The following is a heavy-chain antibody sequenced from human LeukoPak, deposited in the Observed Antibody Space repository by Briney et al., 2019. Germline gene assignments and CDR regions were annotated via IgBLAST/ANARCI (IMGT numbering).Heavy chain of an antibody. CDR1: GFTFSSYW. V-gene: IGHV3-74*01. Sequence: GGSLRLSCAASGFTFSSYWMHWVRQAPGKGLVRVSRINSDGSSTSYADSVKGRFTISRDNAKNSLYLQMNSLRAEDTAVYYCARDRPSDCVWGSYQGEGFDYWGQGTLVTVSS. CDR3: ARDRPSDCVWGSYQGEGFDY. J-gene: IGHJ4*02. CDR2: INSDGSST. D-gene: IGHD3-16*02.